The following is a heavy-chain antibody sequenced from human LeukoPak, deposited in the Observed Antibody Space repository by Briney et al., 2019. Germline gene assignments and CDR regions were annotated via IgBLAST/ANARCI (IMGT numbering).Heavy chain of an antibody. Sequence: ASVKVSCKASGYTFTSYGISWVRQAPGQGLEWMGWISAYNGNTNYAQKLQGRVTMTTDTSTSTAYMELRSLRSDDTAVYYCARIEGYCSSTSCYVGGFDYWGQGALVTVSS. D-gene: IGHD2-2*01. J-gene: IGHJ4*02. CDR1: GYTFTSYG. V-gene: IGHV1-18*01. CDR3: ARIEGYCSSTSCYVGGFDY. CDR2: ISAYNGNT.